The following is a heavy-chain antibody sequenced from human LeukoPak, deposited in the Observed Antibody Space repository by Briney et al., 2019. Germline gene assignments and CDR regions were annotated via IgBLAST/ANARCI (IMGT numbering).Heavy chain of an antibody. V-gene: IGHV1-18*01. CDR3: ARGSVDYYYYYGMDV. D-gene: IGHD3-9*01. CDR1: GGTFSSYA. CDR2: ISAYNGNT. J-gene: IGHJ6*02. Sequence: ASVKVSCKASGGTFSSYAISWVRQAPGQGLEWMGWISAYNGNTNYAQKLQGRVTMTTDTSTSTAYMELRSLRSDDTAVYYCARGSVDYYYYYGMDVWGQGTTVTVSS.